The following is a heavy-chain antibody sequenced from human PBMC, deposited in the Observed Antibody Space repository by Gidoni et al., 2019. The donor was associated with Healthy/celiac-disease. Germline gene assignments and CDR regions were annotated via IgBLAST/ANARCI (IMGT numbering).Heavy chain of an antibody. CDR3: ASFVTTVPYDAFDI. CDR2: ISPILGIA. D-gene: IGHD4-17*01. V-gene: IGHV1-69*02. J-gene: IGHJ3*02. CDR1: GFTFSCYT. Sequence: QVQLVQSGAEVKKPGSSVKVACKASGFTFSCYTLSWVRQATGQGLEWMGRISPILGIANDAPKFQCRVTITADNSTSTAYMELSSLRSEDTAVYYCASFVTTVPYDAFDIWGQGTMVTVSS.